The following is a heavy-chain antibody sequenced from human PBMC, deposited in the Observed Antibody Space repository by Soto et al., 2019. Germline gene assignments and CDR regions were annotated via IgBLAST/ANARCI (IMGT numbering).Heavy chain of an antibody. V-gene: IGHV4-39*01. CDR1: GGSISSSSYY. CDR2: IDYSGNT. CDR3: ARRDYCSGGSCSAFDY. D-gene: IGHD2-15*01. Sequence: QLQLQESGPGLVKPSETLSLTCTVSGGSISSSSYYWGWIRQPPGKGLEWIGSIDYSGNTYYNPSLKSRVTISVDTSQNQFSLKLTSVTAADTAVYYCARRDYCSGGSCSAFDYWGQGTLVTVSS. J-gene: IGHJ4*02.